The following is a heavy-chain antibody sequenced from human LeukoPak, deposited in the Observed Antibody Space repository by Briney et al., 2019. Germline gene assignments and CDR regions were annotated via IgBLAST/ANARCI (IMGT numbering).Heavy chain of an antibody. V-gene: IGHV3-48*04. J-gene: IGHJ4*02. Sequence: GGSLTLSCAASGFSFSREGMKWVRQAPGKGLEWLSYIRSSDSTTYYADSVKGRFTIFRDNAKNSLYLQMDSLRVEDTAVYYCAKRADSSAHSFDYWGQGTLVTVSS. CDR3: AKRADSSAHSFDY. CDR2: IRSSDSTT. CDR1: GFSFSREG. D-gene: IGHD3-22*01.